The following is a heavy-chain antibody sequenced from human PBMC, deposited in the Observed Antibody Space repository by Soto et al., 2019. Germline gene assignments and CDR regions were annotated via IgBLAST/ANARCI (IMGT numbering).Heavy chain of an antibody. J-gene: IGHJ5*02. Sequence: QLQLQESGPGLVKPSQTLSLTCTVSGGSIRSGNYFWSWIRQPPGKGLAWIGYIYYSGSTQYNPSLKSRVTISVDTSKNQFSLKLSSVTAADTAVYYCARDAAVVVAAGGFDPWGQGTLVTVSS. CDR3: ARDAAVVVAAGGFDP. V-gene: IGHV4-30-4*01. D-gene: IGHD2-15*01. CDR1: GGSIRSGNYF. CDR2: IYYSGST.